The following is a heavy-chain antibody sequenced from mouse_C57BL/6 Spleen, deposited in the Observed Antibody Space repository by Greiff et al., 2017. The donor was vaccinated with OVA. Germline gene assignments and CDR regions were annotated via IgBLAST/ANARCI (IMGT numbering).Heavy chain of an antibody. V-gene: IGHV5-17*01. CDR1: GFTFSDYG. J-gene: IGHJ4*01. Sequence: DVMLVESGGGLVKPGGSLKLSCAASGFTFSDYGMHWVRQAPEQGLEWVAYISSGSSTISYADTGKGRFTISRDNAKNTLFLQMTSLRSEDTAMYYCARELRYAMDYWGQGTSVTVSS. CDR2: ISSGSSTI. CDR3: ARELRYAMDY. D-gene: IGHD1-1*01.